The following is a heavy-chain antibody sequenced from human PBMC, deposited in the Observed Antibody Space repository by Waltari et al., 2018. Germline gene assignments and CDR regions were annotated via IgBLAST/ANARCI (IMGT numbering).Heavy chain of an antibody. CDR1: GFTFSDYY. J-gene: IGHJ4*02. CDR3: ARVFGAGNFDY. CDR2: IISSSSTI. Sequence: QVQLVESGGGLVKPGGSLRLSCAASGFTFSDYYMSWIRQAPGRVLEWVSYIISSSSTISYADSVKGRFTISRDNAKNSLYLQMNSLRAEDTAVYYCARVFGAGNFDYWGQGTLVTVSS. D-gene: IGHD3-10*02. V-gene: IGHV3-11*01.